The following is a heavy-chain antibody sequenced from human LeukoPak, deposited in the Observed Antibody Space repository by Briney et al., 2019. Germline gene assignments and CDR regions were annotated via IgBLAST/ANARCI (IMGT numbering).Heavy chain of an antibody. CDR1: GFTFSSYA. J-gene: IGHJ4*02. Sequence: GGSLRLSCAASGFTFSSYAMSWVRQAPGKGLEWVSGITGSGDTTHHADSVKGRFTISRDNSKNTLFLQMNSLRVEDTALYYCARAYGSSGYFQLPIDYWGQGTLVTVSS. CDR2: ITGSGDTT. CDR3: ARAYGSSGYFQLPIDY. V-gene: IGHV3-23*01. D-gene: IGHD3-22*01.